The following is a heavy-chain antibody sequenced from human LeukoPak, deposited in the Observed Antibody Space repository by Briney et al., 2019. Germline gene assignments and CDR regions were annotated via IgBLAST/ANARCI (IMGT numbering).Heavy chain of an antibody. Sequence: GGSLSLSCAASGFPFSIYAMRWVPDAPGRGLECVSTISDGGGGTYYADSVKGRFTISRDNSKNTLHVQMNSLRVEDTAVYYCAKGRLERRQGFDYWGQGTLVTVSS. J-gene: IGHJ4*02. CDR1: GFPFSIYA. CDR2: ISDGGGGT. D-gene: IGHD1-1*01. V-gene: IGHV3-23*01. CDR3: AKGRLERRQGFDY.